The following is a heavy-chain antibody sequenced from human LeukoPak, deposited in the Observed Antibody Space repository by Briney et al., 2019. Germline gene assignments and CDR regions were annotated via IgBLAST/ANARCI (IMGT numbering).Heavy chain of an antibody. CDR2: IYHSGST. D-gene: IGHD3-22*01. CDR1: GVSISSGGYY. Sequence: PSETLSLTCTVSGVSISSGGYYWSWIRQPPGKGLEWIGYIYHSGSTYYNPSLKSRVTISVDRSKNQFSLKLSSVTAADTAVYYCARGLGGYYVVYWGQGTLVTVSS. CDR3: ARGLGGYYVVY. V-gene: IGHV4-30-2*01. J-gene: IGHJ4*02.